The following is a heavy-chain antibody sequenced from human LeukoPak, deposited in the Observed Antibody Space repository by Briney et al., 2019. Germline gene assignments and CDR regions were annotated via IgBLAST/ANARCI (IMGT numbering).Heavy chain of an antibody. CDR1: GYTFTDFY. J-gene: IGHJ2*01. V-gene: IGHV1-2*06. CDR2: INPSSGGT. Sequence: ASVKVSCKASGYTFTDFYIHWVRQSPRQGLEWMGRINPSSGGTNYAQKFQGRVTITTDESTSTAYMELSSLRSEDTAVYYCARRPLRGGNPWWYFDLWGRGTLATVSS. CDR3: ARRPLRGGNPWWYFDL. D-gene: IGHD4-23*01.